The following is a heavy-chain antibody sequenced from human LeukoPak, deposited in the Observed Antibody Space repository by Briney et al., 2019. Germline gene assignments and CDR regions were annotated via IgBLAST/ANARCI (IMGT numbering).Heavy chain of an antibody. Sequence: GGSLRLSCAASGFTFDDYTMHWVRQAPGKGLEWVSLISWDGGSTYYADSVKGRFTISRDNAKNSLYLQMNSLRAEDTALYYCAKDMGSGLGYMDVWGKGTTVTISS. D-gene: IGHD2-15*01. J-gene: IGHJ6*03. CDR2: ISWDGGST. CDR1: GFTFDDYT. CDR3: AKDMGSGLGYMDV. V-gene: IGHV3-43*01.